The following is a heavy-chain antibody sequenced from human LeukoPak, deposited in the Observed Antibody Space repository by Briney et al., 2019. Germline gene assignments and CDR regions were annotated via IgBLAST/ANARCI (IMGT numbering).Heavy chain of an antibody. CDR1: GFTFSSYA. CDR3: AKDSDYDSSGYYQPFDY. D-gene: IGHD3-22*01. J-gene: IGHJ4*02. V-gene: IGHV3-23*01. Sequence: GGSLRLSCAASGFTFSSYAMSWVRQAPGKGLEWVSAISGSGGSTYYADSVKGRFTISRDNSKNTLYLQMNSLRAEDTAVYYCAKDSDYDSSGYYQPFDYWGQGTLVTVSP. CDR2: ISGSGGST.